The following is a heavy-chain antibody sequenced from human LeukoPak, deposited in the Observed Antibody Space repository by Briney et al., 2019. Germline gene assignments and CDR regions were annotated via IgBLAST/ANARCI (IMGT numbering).Heavy chain of an antibody. D-gene: IGHD3-22*01. CDR3: ARGPSYYYDSSGYYLLHAFDI. V-gene: IGHV4-59*01. CDR1: GGSISSYY. CDR2: IYYSGST. Sequence: PSETLSLTCAVYGGSISSYYWSWIRRPPGKGLEWIGYIYYSGSTNYNPSLKSRVTISVDTSKNQFSLKLSSVTAADTAVYYCARGPSYYYDSSGYYLLHAFDIWGQGTMVTVSS. J-gene: IGHJ3*02.